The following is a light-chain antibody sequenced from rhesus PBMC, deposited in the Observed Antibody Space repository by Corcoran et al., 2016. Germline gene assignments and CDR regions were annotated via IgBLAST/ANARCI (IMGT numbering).Light chain of an antibody. CDR2: KAS. CDR1: QRISSW. V-gene: IGKV1-22*01. CDR3: QQYSSSPYS. Sequence: DIQMTQSPSSLSASVGDTVTITCRASQRISSWLAWYQQKPGKAPKLLIYKASSLQSGVPSRFSGSGSGTDFTLTIIRLQSEDFATYDCQQYSSSPYSFGQGTKVDIK. J-gene: IGKJ2*01.